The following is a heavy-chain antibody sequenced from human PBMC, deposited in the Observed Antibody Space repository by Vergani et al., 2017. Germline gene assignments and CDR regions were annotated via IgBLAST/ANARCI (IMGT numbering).Heavy chain of an antibody. V-gene: IGHV3-48*02. CDR1: GFTFSSYA. D-gene: IGHD6-13*01. Sequence: VQLVESGGGVVQPGRSLSLSCAASGFTFSSYAMHWVRQAPGKGLEWVSYISSSSSTIYYADSVKGRFTISRDNAKNSLYLQMNSLRDEDTAVYYCALYSSSWRTDAFDIWGQGTMVTVSS. J-gene: IGHJ3*02. CDR3: ALYSSSWRTDAFDI. CDR2: ISSSSSTI.